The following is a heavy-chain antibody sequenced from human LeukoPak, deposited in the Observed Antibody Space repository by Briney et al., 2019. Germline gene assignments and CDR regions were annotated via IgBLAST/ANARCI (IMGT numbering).Heavy chain of an antibody. Sequence: SETLSLTCTVSGGSISSYYWSWIRQPPGKGLEWIGYIYYSGSTNYNPSLKSRVTISVDTSKNQFSLKLSSVTAADTTVYYCAREGPSSSWYPFDYWGQGTLVTVSS. CDR3: AREGPSSSWYPFDY. J-gene: IGHJ4*02. V-gene: IGHV4-59*01. CDR1: GGSISSYY. CDR2: IYYSGST. D-gene: IGHD6-13*01.